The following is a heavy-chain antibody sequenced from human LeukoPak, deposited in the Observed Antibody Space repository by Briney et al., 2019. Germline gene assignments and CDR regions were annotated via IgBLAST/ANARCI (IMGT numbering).Heavy chain of an antibody. CDR2: IKSKTDGGTT. CDR3: TMNIAAAGTFYFDY. V-gene: IGHV3-15*01. D-gene: IGHD6-13*01. J-gene: IGHJ4*02. CDR1: GFTFSNAW. Sequence: GGSLRLSCAAPGFTFSNAWMSWVRQAPGKGLEWVGRIKSKTDGGTTDYAAPVKGRFTISRDDSANTLYLQMNSLKTEDTAVYYCTMNIAAAGTFYFDYWGQGTLVTVSS.